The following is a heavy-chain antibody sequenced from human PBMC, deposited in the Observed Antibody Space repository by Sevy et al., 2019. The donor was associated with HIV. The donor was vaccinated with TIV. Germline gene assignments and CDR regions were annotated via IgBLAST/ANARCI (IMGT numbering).Heavy chain of an antibody. D-gene: IGHD2-21*02. Sequence: GGSLRLSCAAPGFSFSDYDMPWFPQAPAKGPDWVPVISHDERYKNYAESVKVRFTISRDNFKNTLFLQMDSLRPEDTAVYFCARLVSCGGDCYYLDSWGQGALVTVSS. V-gene: IGHV3-30*01. CDR2: ISHDERYK. CDR3: ARLVSCGGDCYYLDS. J-gene: IGHJ4*02. CDR1: GFSFSDYD.